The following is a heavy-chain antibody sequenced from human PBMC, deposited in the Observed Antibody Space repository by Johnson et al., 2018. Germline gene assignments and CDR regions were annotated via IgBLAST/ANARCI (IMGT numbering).Heavy chain of an antibody. Sequence: QLVESGGGVVQPGRSLRLPCAASGFTFDDYAMHWVRQAPGKGLEWVSGISWNSGSIGYADSVKGRFTISRDNAKNSLYLQMNSLRAEDTALYYCAKEMNRAFDIWGQGTMVTVSS. CDR1: GFTFDDYA. CDR3: AKEMNRAFDI. V-gene: IGHV3-9*01. J-gene: IGHJ3*02. D-gene: IGHD1-14*01. CDR2: ISWNSGSI.